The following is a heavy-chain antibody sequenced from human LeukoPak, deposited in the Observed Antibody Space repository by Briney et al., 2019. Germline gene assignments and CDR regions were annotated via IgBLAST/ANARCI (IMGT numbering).Heavy chain of an antibody. V-gene: IGHV3-30*04. D-gene: IGHD3-22*01. CDR3: TRPDYYDSSGYYTPEDGFDP. J-gene: IGHJ5*02. CDR2: ISYDGSNK. Sequence: PGGSLRLSCAASRFTFSSYAMHWVRQAPGKGLEWVAVISYDGSNKYYADSVKGRFTISRDNSKNTLYLQMNSLKTEDTAVYYCTRPDYYDSSGYYTPEDGFDPWGQGTLVTASS. CDR1: RFTFSSYA.